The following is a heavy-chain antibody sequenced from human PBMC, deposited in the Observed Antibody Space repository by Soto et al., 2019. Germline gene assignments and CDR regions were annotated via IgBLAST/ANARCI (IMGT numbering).Heavy chain of an antibody. Sequence: VQLLESGGGLAQPGGSLRLSCVASGFTFSTHAMSWVRQAPGKGLEWVSTFSGSGGNIYYAESVKGRLTISRDDSKNTLYLQMNSLRVEDTAVYYCAKDPPWTVGPLAMDVWGQGTTVTVSS. D-gene: IGHD2-2*01. V-gene: IGHV3-23*01. CDR1: GFTFSTHA. CDR3: AKDPPWTVGPLAMDV. J-gene: IGHJ6*02. CDR2: FSGSGGNI.